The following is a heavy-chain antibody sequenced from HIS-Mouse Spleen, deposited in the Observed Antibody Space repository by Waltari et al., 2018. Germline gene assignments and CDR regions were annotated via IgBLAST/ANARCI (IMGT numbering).Heavy chain of an antibody. V-gene: IGHV4-59*08. Sequence: QVQLQESGPGLVKPSETLSLTCTVSGGSISSYYWSWIRQPPGKGLEWIGYIYYSGSTNYNPSLKSRVTISVDTSKNQFSLKLSSVTAADTAVYYCARHPSGIAARPWYFDYWGQGTLVTVSS. CDR2: IYYSGST. CDR1: GGSISSYY. D-gene: IGHD6-6*01. CDR3: ARHPSGIAARPWYFDY. J-gene: IGHJ4*02.